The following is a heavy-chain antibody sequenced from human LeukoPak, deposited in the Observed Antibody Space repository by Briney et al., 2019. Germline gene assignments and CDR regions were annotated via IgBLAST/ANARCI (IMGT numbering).Heavy chain of an antibody. V-gene: IGHV3-7*01. CDR3: ARDRLFSVRGVIIRASFDY. CDR2: IKQDGSEK. Sequence: GGSLRLSCAASGFTFSNYWMSWVRQTPGKGLEWVANIKQDGSEKYYVDSVKGRFTISRDNAKNSLYLQMNSLRAEDTAVYYCARDRLFSVRGVIIRASFDYWGQGTLVTVSS. J-gene: IGHJ4*02. D-gene: IGHD3-10*01. CDR1: GFTFSNYW.